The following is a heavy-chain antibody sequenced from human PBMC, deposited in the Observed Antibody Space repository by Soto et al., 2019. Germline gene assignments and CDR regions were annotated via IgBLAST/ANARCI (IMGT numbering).Heavy chain of an antibody. V-gene: IGHV1-46*01. CDR2: INPSGGST. CDR1: GYTFTSYY. D-gene: IGHD6-13*01. CDR3: AREGAAAGTRYYYYYMDV. Sequence: ASVKVSCKASGYTFTSYYMHWVRQAPGQGLEWMGIINPSGGSTSYAQKFQGRVTMTRDTSTSTAYMELSRLRSDDTAVYYCAREGAAAGTRYYYYYMDVWGKGTTVTVSS. J-gene: IGHJ6*03.